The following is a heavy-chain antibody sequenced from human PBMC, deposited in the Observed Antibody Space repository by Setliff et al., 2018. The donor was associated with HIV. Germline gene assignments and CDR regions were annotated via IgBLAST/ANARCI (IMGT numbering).Heavy chain of an antibody. V-gene: IGHV4-38-2*01. J-gene: IGHJ4*02. D-gene: IGHD2-2*01. Sequence: PSETLSLTCGVSGYSMSSGYYWGWIRQPPGKGLEWIGNVYHTGSTYYNPSLKSRVTISVDTSKNQFSLKLSSVIAADTAAYYCARHAAGPDGPFDYWGQGTLVTVS. CDR3: ARHAAGPDGPFDY. CDR2: VYHTGST. CDR1: GYSMSSGYY.